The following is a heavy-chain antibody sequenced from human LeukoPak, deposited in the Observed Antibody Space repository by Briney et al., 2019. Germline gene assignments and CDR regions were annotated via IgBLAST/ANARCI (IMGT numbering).Heavy chain of an antibody. J-gene: IGHJ4*02. V-gene: IGHV4-39*07. CDR2: IYRSGST. CDR3: ARNGAYCIDY. CDR1: GGSISSSSYY. D-gene: IGHD2-8*01. Sequence: SETLSLTCTVSGGSISSSSYYWGWIRQPPGKGLEWIGEIYRSGSTSYNPSLKSRVTISVDKSKNQFSLDLNSVTAADTAVYYCARNGAYCIDYWGQGTLVTVSS.